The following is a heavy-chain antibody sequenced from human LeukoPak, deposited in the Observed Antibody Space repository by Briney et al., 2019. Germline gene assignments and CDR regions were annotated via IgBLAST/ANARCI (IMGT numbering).Heavy chain of an antibody. CDR3: ARQYCSSTSCYTDNFDY. Sequence: PGESLKISCKGSGYSFTSYWIGWVRQMPGKGLEWMGIICPGDSDTRYSPSFQGQVTISADKSISTAYLQWSSLKASDTAMYYCARQYCSSTSCYTDNFDYWGQGTLVTVSS. J-gene: IGHJ4*02. V-gene: IGHV5-51*01. CDR2: ICPGDSDT. CDR1: GYSFTSYW. D-gene: IGHD2-2*02.